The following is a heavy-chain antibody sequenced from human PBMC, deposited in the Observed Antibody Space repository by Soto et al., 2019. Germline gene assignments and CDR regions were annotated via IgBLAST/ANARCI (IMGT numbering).Heavy chain of an antibody. Sequence: SETLSLTCTVSGGSISSDDYYWSWIRQAPGRGLEWIGYIHSSGSIYYNPSLKSRATMSIDTARNQFSLKVSSVTVADTAVYYCARDLDGLHDANSAPDPWPGWGTGSLVT. CDR1: GGSISSDDYY. CDR3: ARDLDGLHDANSAPDPWPG. V-gene: IGHV4-30-4*01. D-gene: IGHD3-22*01. J-gene: IGHJ4*01. CDR2: IHSSGSI.